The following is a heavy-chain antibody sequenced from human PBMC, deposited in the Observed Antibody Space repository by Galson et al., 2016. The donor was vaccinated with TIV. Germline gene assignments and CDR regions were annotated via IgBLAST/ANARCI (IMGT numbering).Heavy chain of an antibody. D-gene: IGHD5-18*01. CDR1: GYTFTRYY. CDR3: ASPHSDSYDFDY. Sequence: SVKVSCKASGYTFTRYYIHWVRQAAGQGLEWMGIIDPSNGGTTYAQKFQGRLTLTRDTSTSTVYFELSSLTSEDTALYYCASPHSDSYDFDYWGQGTLVTVSS. J-gene: IGHJ4*02. CDR2: IDPSNGGT. V-gene: IGHV1-46*03.